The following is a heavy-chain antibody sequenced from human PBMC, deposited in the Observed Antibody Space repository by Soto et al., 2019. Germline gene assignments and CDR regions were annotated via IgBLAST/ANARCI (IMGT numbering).Heavy chain of an antibody. CDR2: IIPIFGTA. V-gene: IGHV1-69*13. Sequence: SVKVSCKASGGTFSSYAISWVRQAPGQGLEWMGGIIPIFGTANYAQKFQGRVTITAGESTSTAYMELSSLRSEDTAVYYCARSETNPPTDYDFWSGSVINDYWGQGTLVTVSS. CDR1: GGTFSSYA. J-gene: IGHJ4*02. CDR3: ARSETNPPTDYDFWSGSVINDY. D-gene: IGHD3-3*01.